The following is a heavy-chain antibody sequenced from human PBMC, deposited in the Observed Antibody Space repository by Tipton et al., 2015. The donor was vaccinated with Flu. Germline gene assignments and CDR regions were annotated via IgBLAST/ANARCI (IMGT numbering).Heavy chain of an antibody. CDR3: ASSQYCTGGVCYSGFGY. Sequence: TLSLTCTVSGGSISSYYWSWIRQPPGKGLEWIGYIKYSGSTNYNPSLKSRVTISVDTSKNQFSLKLSSVTAADTAVYYCASSQYCTGGVCYSGFGYWGQGILVTVSS. CDR1: GGSISSYY. CDR2: IKYSGST. J-gene: IGHJ4*02. V-gene: IGHV4-59*08. D-gene: IGHD2-8*02.